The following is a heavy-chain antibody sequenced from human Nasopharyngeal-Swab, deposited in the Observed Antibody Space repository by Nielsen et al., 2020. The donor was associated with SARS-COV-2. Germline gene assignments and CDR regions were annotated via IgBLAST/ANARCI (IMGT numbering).Heavy chain of an antibody. J-gene: IGHJ6*02. CDR3: VKDRCRDVGGVRCYYYGLDV. Sequence: GGSLRLSCAASGFTFDDTAMHWVRQGPGQGLEWVAGIDWSGSKIGYADSVKGRFTISRDNANNSLYLQMNSLRPDETALYYCVKDRCRDVGGVRCYYYGLDVWGQGTTVTVSS. CDR2: IDWSGSKI. V-gene: IGHV3-9*01. CDR1: GFTFDDTA. D-gene: IGHD1-26*01.